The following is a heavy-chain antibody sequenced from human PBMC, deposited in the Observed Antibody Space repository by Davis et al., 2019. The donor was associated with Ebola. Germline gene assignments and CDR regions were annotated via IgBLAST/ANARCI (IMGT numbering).Heavy chain of an antibody. CDR3: ARRSHY. CDR2: ISYDSRYI. Sequence: PGGSLRLSCAASGFTFSTYSINWVRQAPGKGLEWVSSISYDSRYIYYADSLKGRFTISRDNAKNSLYLQMNSLRAEDTAVYYCARRSHYWGQGTLVTVSS. V-gene: IGHV3-21*01. CDR1: GFTFSTYS. J-gene: IGHJ4*02. D-gene: IGHD6-6*01.